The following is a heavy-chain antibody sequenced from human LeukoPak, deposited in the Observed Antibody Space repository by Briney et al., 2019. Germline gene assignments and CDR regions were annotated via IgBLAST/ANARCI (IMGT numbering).Heavy chain of an antibody. CDR3: AREHASLDYYFDY. J-gene: IGHJ4*02. CDR1: GYTFTSYA. CDR2: NNAGNGNT. D-gene: IGHD3/OR15-3a*01. Sequence: ASVKVSCKASGYTFTSYAMHWVRQAPGQRLEWMGWNNAGNGNTKYSQEFLGRVTITRDTSASTAYMELSSLRSEDMAVYYCAREHASLDYYFDYWGQGTLVTVSS. V-gene: IGHV1-3*02.